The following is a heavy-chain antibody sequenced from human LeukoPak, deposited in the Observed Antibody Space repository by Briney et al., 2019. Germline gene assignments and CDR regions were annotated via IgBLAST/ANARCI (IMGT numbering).Heavy chain of an antibody. CDR3: AKANYYDSSGYSRGAFDI. V-gene: IGHV4-38-2*02. CDR2: IFHRGST. CDR1: GYSFSSGFY. J-gene: IGHJ3*02. Sequence: PSETLSLTCSVSGYSFSSGFYWGWIRQPPRKGLEWIGCIFHRGSTYYNPSLNSRVTISVDTSKNQFSLKLSSVPSADKTIYYFAKANYYDSSGYSRGAFDIWGQGTMVTVSS. D-gene: IGHD3-22*01.